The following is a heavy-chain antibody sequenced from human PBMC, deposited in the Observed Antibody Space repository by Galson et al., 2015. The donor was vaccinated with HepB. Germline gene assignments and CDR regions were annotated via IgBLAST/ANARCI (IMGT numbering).Heavy chain of an antibody. V-gene: IGHV3-23*01. Sequence: SLRLSCAASGFTFSSYAMNWVRQAPGKGLEWVSAISGSGSGTYYADSVKGRVTISRDNSKNMLYLQMNSLRAEDTAEYYCAAWTVGTTNGYWGQGTLITVSS. CDR2: ISGSGSGT. CDR1: GFTFSSYA. D-gene: IGHD1-1*01. J-gene: IGHJ4*02. CDR3: AAWTVGTTNGY.